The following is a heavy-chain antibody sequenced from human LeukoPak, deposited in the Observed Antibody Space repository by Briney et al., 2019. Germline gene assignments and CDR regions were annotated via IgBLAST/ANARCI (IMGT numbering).Heavy chain of an antibody. Sequence: PSETLSLTCTVSGGSISSGSYYWSWIRQPAGKGLEWIGRIYTSGSTNYNPSLKSRVTISVDTSKNQFSLKLSSVTTADTAVYYCASTLTRRAVAGVSSAEYFQHWGQGTLVTVSS. CDR1: GGSISSGSYY. CDR3: ASTLTRRAVAGVSSAEYFQH. D-gene: IGHD6-19*01. CDR2: IYTSGST. J-gene: IGHJ1*01. V-gene: IGHV4-61*02.